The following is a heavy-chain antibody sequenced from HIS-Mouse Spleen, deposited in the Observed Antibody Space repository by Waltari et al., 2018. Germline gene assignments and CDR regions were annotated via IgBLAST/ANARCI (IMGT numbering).Heavy chain of an antibody. J-gene: IGHJ3*02. Sequence: QVQLVQSGAEVKKPGASVKVSCKASGYTFTGYCMHGVRQAPGQGLEWMGWINPNSGGTNYAQKFQGGVTMTRDTSISTAYMELSRLRSDDTAVYYCARESRDKWILHAFDIWGQGTMVTVSS. D-gene: IGHD5-18*01. CDR2: INPNSGGT. V-gene: IGHV1-2*02. CDR3: ARESRDKWILHAFDI. CDR1: GYTFTGYC.